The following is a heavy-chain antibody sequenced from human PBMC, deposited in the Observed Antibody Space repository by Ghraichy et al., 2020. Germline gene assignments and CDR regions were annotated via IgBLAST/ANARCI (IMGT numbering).Heavy chain of an antibody. Sequence: TLSLTCAVSGCSIYSGGSSWSWIRQPPGKGLKWIGYIYYSGSTYYNPSLKSRLTISVDTSRYEFSLRLSSVTAADTAVYYCARGYYYDTSGYHMDVWGKGTTVIVSS. CDR1: GCSIYSGGSS. CDR2: IYYSGST. J-gene: IGHJ6*03. D-gene: IGHD3-22*01. CDR3: ARGYYYDTSGYHMDV. V-gene: IGHV4-30-4*07.